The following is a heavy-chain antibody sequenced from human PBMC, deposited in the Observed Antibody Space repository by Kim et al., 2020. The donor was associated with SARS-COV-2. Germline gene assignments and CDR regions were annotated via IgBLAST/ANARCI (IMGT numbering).Heavy chain of an antibody. J-gene: IGHJ4*02. Sequence: GGSLRLSCAASGFTFSSYAMHWVRQAPGKGLEWVAVISYDGSNKYYADSVKGQFTISRDNSKNTLYLQMNSLRAEDTAVYYCARAYGYLFYFDYWGQGTLVTVSS. CDR2: ISYDGSNK. CDR1: GFTFSSYA. V-gene: IGHV3-30-3*01. CDR3: ARAYGYLFYFDY. D-gene: IGHD5-18*01.